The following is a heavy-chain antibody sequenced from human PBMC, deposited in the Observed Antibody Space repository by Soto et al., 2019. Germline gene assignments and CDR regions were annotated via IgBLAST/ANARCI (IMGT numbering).Heavy chain of an antibody. CDR1: GFTFSDYA. J-gene: IGHJ4*02. Sequence: VQLVESGGGVVQPGRSLRLSCAASGFTFSDYAMHWVRQAPGKGLEWVAVVYHDGRKTHYADSVKGRFTISTDSSKNTVSLEMTSLRAEDTAVYYCAKGGRQWLVTSDFNYWGQGALVTVSS. D-gene: IGHD6-19*01. V-gene: IGHV3-30*18. CDR2: VYHDGRKT. CDR3: AKGGRQWLVTSDFNY.